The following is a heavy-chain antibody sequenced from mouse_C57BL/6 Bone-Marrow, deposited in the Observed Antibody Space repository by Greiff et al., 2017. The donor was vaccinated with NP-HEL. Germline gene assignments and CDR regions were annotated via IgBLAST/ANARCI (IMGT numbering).Heavy chain of an antibody. V-gene: IGHV5-9*01. Sequence: DVKLVESGGGLVKPGGSLKLSCAASGFTFSSYTMSWVRQTPEKRLEWVATISGGGGNTYYPDSVKGRFTISSDNAKNTLYLQMSSLRSEDTALYYCARVYYDYFYAMDYWGQGTSVTVSS. CDR3: ARVYYDYFYAMDY. J-gene: IGHJ4*01. CDR1: GFTFSSYT. CDR2: ISGGGGNT. D-gene: IGHD2-4*01.